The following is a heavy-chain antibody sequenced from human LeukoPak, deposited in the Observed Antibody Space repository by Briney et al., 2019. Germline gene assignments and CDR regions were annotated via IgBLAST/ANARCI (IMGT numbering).Heavy chain of an antibody. CDR1: GYTFTSYA. CDR2: INPNSGGT. CDR3: ATSNAGLGGNFQH. J-gene: IGHJ1*01. V-gene: IGHV1-2*02. D-gene: IGHD3-16*01. Sequence: GASVKVSCKASGYTFTSYAMNWVRQAPGQGLEWMGWINPNSGGTNYAQKFQGRVTITRDTSITTLYMELSSLRSEDTAVYYCATSNAGLGGNFQHWGQGTLVTVSS.